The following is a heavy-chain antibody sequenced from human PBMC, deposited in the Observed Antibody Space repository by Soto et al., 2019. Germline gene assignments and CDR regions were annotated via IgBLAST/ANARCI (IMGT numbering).Heavy chain of an antibody. CDR1: GGSVSSGSYY. CDR3: ARDRYYYDSSGYYFFDY. D-gene: IGHD3-22*01. J-gene: IGHJ4*02. V-gene: IGHV4-61*01. CDR2: IYYSGST. Sequence: PSETLSLTCTVSGGSVSSGSYYWSWIRQPPGKGLEWIGYIYYSGSTNYNPSLKSRVTISVDTSKNQFSLKLSSVTAADTAVYYCARDRYYYDSSGYYFFDYWGQGTLVTVSS.